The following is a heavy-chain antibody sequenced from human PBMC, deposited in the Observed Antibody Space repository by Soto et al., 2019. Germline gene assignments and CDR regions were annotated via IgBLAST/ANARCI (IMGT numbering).Heavy chain of an antibody. CDR2: TYYRSKWYN. V-gene: IGHV6-1*01. Sequence: RSQTLSLTCAISGDSVSSNSAAWNWIRQSPSRGLEWLGRTYYRSKWYNDYAVSVKSRITINPDTSKNQFSLQLNSVTPENTAVYYCARDRDGYNYYYYYYGMDVWGQGTTVTAP. D-gene: IGHD5-12*01. J-gene: IGHJ6*02. CDR1: GDSVSSNSAA. CDR3: ARDRDGYNYYYYYYGMDV.